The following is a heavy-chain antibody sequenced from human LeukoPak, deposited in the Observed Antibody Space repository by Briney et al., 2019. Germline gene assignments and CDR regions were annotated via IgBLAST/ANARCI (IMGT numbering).Heavy chain of an antibody. CDR2: INHSGYT. J-gene: IGHJ4*02. CDR1: GVPFSNYY. D-gene: IGHD6-19*01. V-gene: IGHV4-34*01. Sequence: SETLSLTCAVSGVPFSNYYWSRVRQSPRQGLEWIGEINHSGYTNYNPSLKSRVTMSIDTSKNPFSLPLTSVTAADAGVYYCTRAVAGHPDWGQGTLVTVSS. CDR3: TRAVAGHPD.